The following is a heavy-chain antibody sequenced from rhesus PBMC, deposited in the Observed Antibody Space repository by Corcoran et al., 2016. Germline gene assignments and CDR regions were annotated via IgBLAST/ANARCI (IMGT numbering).Heavy chain of an antibody. Sequence: EVQLVESGGGLVPPGGSLRLSCAASGFTFSNSWMSWVRQAPGKGLEWVARIKRKADGETADYAASVKGRFTISRDDSKNTLYLQMNSLKAEDTAVYYCTTWSSWSPFFYWGQGVLVTVSS. V-gene: IGHV3-30*02. D-gene: IGHD6-13*01. CDR2: IKRKADGETA. CDR3: TTWSSWSPFFY. CDR1: GFTFSNSW. J-gene: IGHJ4*01.